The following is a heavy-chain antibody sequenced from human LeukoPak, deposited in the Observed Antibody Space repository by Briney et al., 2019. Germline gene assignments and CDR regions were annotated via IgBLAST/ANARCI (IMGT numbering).Heavy chain of an antibody. V-gene: IGHV3-30*18. CDR2: ISYDGRNK. J-gene: IGHJ5*02. CDR3: AKDRSRALWFGELKMDP. CDR1: GFTFNSYE. D-gene: IGHD3-10*01. Sequence: PGGSLRLSCAASGFTFNSYEMNWVRQAPGKGLEWVAVISYDGRNKNYADSLKGRFTISREDSKNTLYLQMNSLRAEDTAVYYCAKDRSRALWFGELKMDPWGQGALVTVS.